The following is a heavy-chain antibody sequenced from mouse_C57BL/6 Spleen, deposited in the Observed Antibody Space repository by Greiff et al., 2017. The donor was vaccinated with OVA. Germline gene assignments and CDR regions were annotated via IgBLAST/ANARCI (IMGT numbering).Heavy chain of an antibody. CDR3: AKRITTVVATHYDY. CDR2: ILPNSGST. D-gene: IGHD1-1*01. J-gene: IGHJ2*01. V-gene: IGHV1-64*01. CDR1: GYTFTSYW. Sequence: QVHVKQSGAELVKPGASVKLSCKASGYTFTSYWMHWVKQRPGQGLEWIGMILPNSGSTNYNEKFKSKATLTVDKSSSTAYKQLSSLTSEDSAVYYRAKRITTVVATHYDYWGQGTTLTVSS.